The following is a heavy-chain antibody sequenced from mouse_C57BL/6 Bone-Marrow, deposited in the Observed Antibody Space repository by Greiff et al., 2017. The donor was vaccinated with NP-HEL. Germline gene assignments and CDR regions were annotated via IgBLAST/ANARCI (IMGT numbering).Heavy chain of an antibody. CDR3: ARSVVARGNAMDY. CDR1: GFTFTDYY. D-gene: IGHD1-1*01. Sequence: EVKLVESGGGLVQPGGSLSLSCAASGFTFTDYYMSWVRQPPGKALEWLGFIRNKANGDTTEYSASVKGRFTISRDNSQIILYLQMNALRAEDSATYYCARSVVARGNAMDYWGQGTSVTVSS. V-gene: IGHV7-3*01. CDR2: IRNKANGDTT. J-gene: IGHJ4*01.